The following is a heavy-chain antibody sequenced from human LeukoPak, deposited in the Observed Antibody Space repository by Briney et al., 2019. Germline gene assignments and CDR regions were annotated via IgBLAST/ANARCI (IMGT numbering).Heavy chain of an antibody. Sequence: ASVKVSCKASGYTFTSYGISWVRQAPGQGLEWMGWISAYNGNTNYAQKLQGRVTMTTDTSTSTAYMELRSLRSDDTAVYYCARDAGAYVDIVAYTNGRTGFDYWGQGTLVTVSS. CDR2: ISAYNGNT. D-gene: IGHD5-12*01. CDR1: GYTFTSYG. CDR3: ARDAGAYVDIVAYTNGRTGFDY. J-gene: IGHJ4*02. V-gene: IGHV1-18*01.